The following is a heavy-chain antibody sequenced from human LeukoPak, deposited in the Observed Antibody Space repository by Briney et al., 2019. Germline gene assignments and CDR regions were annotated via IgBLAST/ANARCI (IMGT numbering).Heavy chain of an antibody. Sequence: GGSLRLSCVVSGFTFSSYWMSWVSQAPGRGREWLANIKQDGSEKYYVDSVKGRLTMSRDNAKNSLYLQMNSLRAEDTAVYYCARVQWELRGVGSYFEYWGQGALVTVSS. CDR3: ARVQWELRGVGSYFEY. V-gene: IGHV3-7*01. D-gene: IGHD1-26*01. J-gene: IGHJ4*02. CDR1: GFTFSSYW. CDR2: IKQDGSEK.